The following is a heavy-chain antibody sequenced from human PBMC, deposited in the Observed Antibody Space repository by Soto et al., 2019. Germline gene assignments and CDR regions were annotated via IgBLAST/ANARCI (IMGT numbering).Heavy chain of an antibody. J-gene: IGHJ5*01. D-gene: IGHD3-22*01. CDR2: ISRTGDSA. V-gene: IGHV3-23*01. CDR1: GFSFSDYA. Sequence: EVHLLESGGALVQPGGSLTLSCAASGFSFSDYAMSWVRQAPGKGLEWVSSISRTGDSAYYADSVKGRFAISRDRSKNRLSLQMNSLRVEDKAVYYCAKGPDGSGYYHNWFDSWGQGTLITVSS. CDR3: AKGPDGSGYYHNWFDS.